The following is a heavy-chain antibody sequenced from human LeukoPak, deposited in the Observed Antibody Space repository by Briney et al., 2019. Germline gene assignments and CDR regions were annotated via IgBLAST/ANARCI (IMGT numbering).Heavy chain of an antibody. V-gene: IGHV3-53*01. CDR2: IYSGSST. CDR3: ARATYYYDTSGYYY. Sequence: GGSLRLSCAASGFTVSSSYMSWVRQAPGKGLEWVSVIYSGSSTYYADSVKGRFTISRDNSKNTLYLQMNSLRAEDTAVYYCARATYYYDTSGYYYWGQGTLVTVSS. CDR1: GFTVSSSY. J-gene: IGHJ4*02. D-gene: IGHD3-22*01.